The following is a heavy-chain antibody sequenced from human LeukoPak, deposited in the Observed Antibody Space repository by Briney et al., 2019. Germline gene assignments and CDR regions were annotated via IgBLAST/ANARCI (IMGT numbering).Heavy chain of an antibody. CDR2: IYYSGST. J-gene: IGHJ6*02. V-gene: IGHV4-59*08. Sequence: SETLSLTCTVSGGSISSYYWSWIRQPPGKGLEWIGYIYYSGSTNYNPSLKSRVTISVDTSKNQFSLKLSSVTAADTAVYHCASGRVAGRKYYYYYGMDVWGQGTTVTVSS. CDR1: GGSISSYY. D-gene: IGHD6-19*01. CDR3: ASGRVAGRKYYYYYGMDV.